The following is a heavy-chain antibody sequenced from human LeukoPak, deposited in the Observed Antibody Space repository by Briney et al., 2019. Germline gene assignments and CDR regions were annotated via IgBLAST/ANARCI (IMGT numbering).Heavy chain of an antibody. CDR3: ARLKLGAYFDL. V-gene: IGHV4-59*08. CDR1: GGSTSSDY. J-gene: IGHJ2*01. CDR2: VYNSGDT. Sequence: KPSETLSLTCTVSGGSTSSDYWSWIRQSPGKGLEWVGYVYNSGDTGKNPSLKSRDTILLDTSKNQCSLKLTSVSAADTAVYYCARLKLGAYFDLWGRGTLVTVSS. D-gene: IGHD3-16*01.